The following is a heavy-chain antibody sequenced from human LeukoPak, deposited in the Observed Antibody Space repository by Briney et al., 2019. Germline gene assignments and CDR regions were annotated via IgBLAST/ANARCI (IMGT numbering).Heavy chain of an antibody. D-gene: IGHD2-15*01. CDR3: AKAVLAATANWFDP. Sequence: GASVKVSCKASGGTFSSYAISWVRQAPGQGLEWMGRTIPILGIANYAQKFQGRVTITADKSTSTAYMELSSLRSEDTAVYYCAKAVLAATANWFDPWGQGTLVTVSS. V-gene: IGHV1-69*04. CDR2: TIPILGIA. CDR1: GGTFSSYA. J-gene: IGHJ5*02.